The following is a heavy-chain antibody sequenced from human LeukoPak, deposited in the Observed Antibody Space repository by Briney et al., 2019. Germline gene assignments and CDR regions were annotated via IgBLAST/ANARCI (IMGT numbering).Heavy chain of an antibody. CDR3: ARQHGGNYLDF. D-gene: IGHD4-23*01. CDR1: GVSISYNF. V-gene: IGHV4-59*01. Sequence: SETLSLTCIVSGVSISYNFCSWIRQPPGRGREWIGQIFCTGTTEYNPSLKSRVSMSLDTSKNQFSLRLSSVTAGDTAVYYCARQHGGNYLDFWGQATLVTVSS. CDR2: IFCTGTT. J-gene: IGHJ4*02.